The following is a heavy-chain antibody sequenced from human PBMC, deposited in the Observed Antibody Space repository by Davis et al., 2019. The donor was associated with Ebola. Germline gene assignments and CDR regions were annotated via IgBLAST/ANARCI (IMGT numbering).Heavy chain of an antibody. D-gene: IGHD3-10*01. CDR2: IKSKTDGGTT. CDR3: NTGLWLGASTLFDY. Sequence: GESLKISCVASGFTFSHAWMSWVRQAPGKGLEWVGRIKSKTDGGTTDYAAPVKGRFTISRDDSKDTLFLQINSLKIEDTAVYYCNTGLWLGASTLFDYWGLGTLVTVSS. CDR1: GFTFSHAW. J-gene: IGHJ4*02. V-gene: IGHV3-15*01.